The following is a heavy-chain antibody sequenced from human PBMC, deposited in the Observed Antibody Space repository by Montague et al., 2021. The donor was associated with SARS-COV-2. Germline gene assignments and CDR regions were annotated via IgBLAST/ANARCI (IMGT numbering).Heavy chain of an antibody. CDR1: GGSFNDYY. J-gene: IGHJ2*01. CDR2: IYYSGST. CDR3: ARHVYDILTGYYTYWYFDL. V-gene: IGHV4-34*01. Sequence: SETLSLTCAVYGGSFNDYYWSWIRQPPGKGLEWIGSIYYSGSTYYNPSLKSRVTISVDTSKNQFSLKLSSVTAADTAVYYCARHVYDILTGYYTYWYFDLWGRGTLVTVSS. D-gene: IGHD3-9*01.